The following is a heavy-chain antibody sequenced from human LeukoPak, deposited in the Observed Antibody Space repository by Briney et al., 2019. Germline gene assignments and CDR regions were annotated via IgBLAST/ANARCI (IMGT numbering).Heavy chain of an antibody. D-gene: IGHD3-10*01. V-gene: IGHV4-34*01. J-gene: IGHJ4*02. CDR2: INHSGST. CDR3: ARIFPHYGSGSYYQDY. Sequence: SETLSLTSAVYGGSFSGYYWSWIRQPPGKGLEWIGEINHSGSTNYNPSLKSRVTISVDTSKNQFSLKLSSVTAADTAVYYCARIFPHYGSGSYYQDYWGQGTLVTVSS. CDR1: GGSFSGYY.